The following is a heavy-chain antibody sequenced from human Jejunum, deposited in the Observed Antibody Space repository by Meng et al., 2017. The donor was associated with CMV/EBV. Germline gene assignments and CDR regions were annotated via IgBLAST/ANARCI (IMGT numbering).Heavy chain of an antibody. J-gene: IGHJ4*02. Sequence: GFTLSAYTIHLVRQAPGKGLEWVAVVSYDGGNTYYADSVKGRFTISRDNSNSTLFLQMDGLRGDDTAVYFCARDVGYTVTAPFDYWGQGSVVTVSS. CDR3: ARDVGYTVTAPFDY. CDR2: VSYDGGNT. D-gene: IGHD4-11*01. CDR1: GFTLSAYT. V-gene: IGHV3-30-3*01.